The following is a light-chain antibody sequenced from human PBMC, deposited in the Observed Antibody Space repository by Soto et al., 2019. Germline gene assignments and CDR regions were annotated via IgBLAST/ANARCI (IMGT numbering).Light chain of an antibody. CDR2: EVR. J-gene: IGLJ7*01. Sequence: QAVVTQPASVSGSPGQSITISCTGTSSDVGSYNYVSWYQQHPGKAPKLMIYEVRNRPSGVSNRFSGSKSGNTASLTISGLQAEDEAIYYCTSYTSISTRVFGGGTQLTVL. V-gene: IGLV2-14*01. CDR3: TSYTSISTRV. CDR1: SSDVGSYNY.